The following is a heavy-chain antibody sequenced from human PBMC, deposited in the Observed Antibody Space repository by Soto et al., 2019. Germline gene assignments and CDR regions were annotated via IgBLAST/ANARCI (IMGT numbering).Heavy chain of an antibody. Sequence: GGSLRLSCAASGFTFSSYWMHWVRQAPGKGLVWVSRINSDGSSTSYADSVKGRFTISRDNAKNTLYLQMNSLRAEDTAVYYCARDSSSWEPYYYYGMDVWGQGTTVTVS. CDR1: GFTFSSYW. CDR3: ARDSSSWEPYYYYGMDV. J-gene: IGHJ6*02. V-gene: IGHV3-74*01. D-gene: IGHD6-13*01. CDR2: INSDGSST.